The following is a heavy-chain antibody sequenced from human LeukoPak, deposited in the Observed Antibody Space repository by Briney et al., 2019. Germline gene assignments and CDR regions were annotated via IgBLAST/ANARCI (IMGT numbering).Heavy chain of an antibody. V-gene: IGHV4-61*02. CDR1: GGSISSGSYY. D-gene: IGHD3-22*01. Sequence: PSQTLSLTCTVSGGSISSGSYYWSWIRQPAGKGLEWIGRIYTSGSTNYNPSLKSRVTISVDTSKNQFSLKLSSVTAADTAVYYCARAGGRYDSSGPLDYWGQGTLVTVSS. J-gene: IGHJ4*02. CDR3: ARAGGRYDSSGPLDY. CDR2: IYTSGST.